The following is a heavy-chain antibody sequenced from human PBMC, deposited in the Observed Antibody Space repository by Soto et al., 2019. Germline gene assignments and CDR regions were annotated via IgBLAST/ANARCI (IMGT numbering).Heavy chain of an antibody. CDR2: IFSTGTT. D-gene: IGHD3-16*01. CDR3: ARVPSPFDFYYAMDV. Sequence: SDTLSLTCAVSGDSIISIYDWAWIRQPPGKGLEWIAYIFSTGTTYYNPSLKSRLTMSLDTSQNQFSLKLNSVTAADTAVYFCARVPSPFDFYYAMDVWGQGTTVTVSS. CDR1: GDSIISIYD. V-gene: IGHV4-30-4*02. J-gene: IGHJ6*02.